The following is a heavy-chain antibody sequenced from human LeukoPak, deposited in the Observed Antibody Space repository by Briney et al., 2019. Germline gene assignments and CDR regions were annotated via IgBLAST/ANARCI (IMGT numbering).Heavy chain of an antibody. CDR2: IYRSGNT. Sequence: SETLSLTCTVSGDSFSGHYWSWIRQPPGEGLEWIGSIYRSGNTAYNPSLSPSLKSRVTISVDTSKNQFSLKLRSVTAADTAVYYCARVNWVVDYWGQGTLVTVSS. J-gene: IGHJ4*02. V-gene: IGHV4-38-2*02. CDR3: ARVNWVVDY. CDR1: GDSFSGHY. D-gene: IGHD7-27*01.